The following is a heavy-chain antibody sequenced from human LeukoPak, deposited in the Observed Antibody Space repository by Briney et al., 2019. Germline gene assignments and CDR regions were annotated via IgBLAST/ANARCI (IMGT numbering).Heavy chain of an antibody. J-gene: IGHJ3*02. CDR1: GFTFSSYG. CDR3: ARPLRAAVNAFDI. V-gene: IGHV3-23*01. Sequence: GGSLRLSCAASGFTFSSYGMSWVRQAPGKGLEWVSAISGSGGSTYYADSVKGRFTISRDNSKNTLYLQMNSLRAEDTALYYCARPLRAAVNAFDIWGLGAMVTVSS. D-gene: IGHD2-15*01. CDR2: ISGSGGST.